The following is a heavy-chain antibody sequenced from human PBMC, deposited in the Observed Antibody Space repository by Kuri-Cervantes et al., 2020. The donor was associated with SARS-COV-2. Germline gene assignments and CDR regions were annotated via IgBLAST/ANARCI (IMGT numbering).Heavy chain of an antibody. Sequence: SQTLSLTCAVSGGSISRSNWWSWVRQPPGKGLEWIGSIYYSGSTYYNPSLKSRVTISVDTSKNQFSLKLSSVTAADTAVYYCARDLDSSSWFDYWGQGTLVTVSS. J-gene: IGHJ4*02. CDR2: IYYSGST. V-gene: IGHV4-4*02. CDR1: GGSISRSNW. D-gene: IGHD6-13*01. CDR3: ARDLDSSSWFDY.